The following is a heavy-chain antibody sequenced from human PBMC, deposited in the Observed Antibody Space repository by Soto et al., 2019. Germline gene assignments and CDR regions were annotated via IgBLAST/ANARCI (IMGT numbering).Heavy chain of an antibody. D-gene: IGHD6-25*01. Sequence: EVQLVESGGDLVQPGGSLSLSCVASGFTFNTYWMSWVRQAPGKGLAWVANIKEDGSDKYDVDSVKGRFTISRDNAKNLLYLQMNSLGAGDTAMYYCARFTRGSSGDYWGQGTLVTVSS. CDR2: IKEDGSDK. CDR1: GFTFNTYW. J-gene: IGHJ4*02. CDR3: ARFTRGSSGDY. V-gene: IGHV3-7*01.